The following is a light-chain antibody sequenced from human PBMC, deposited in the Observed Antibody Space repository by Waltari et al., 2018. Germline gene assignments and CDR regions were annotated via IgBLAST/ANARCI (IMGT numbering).Light chain of an antibody. CDR2: ATS. CDR1: QSVSSN. J-gene: IGKJ5*01. Sequence: EIVMTQSPATLSVSPGERATLSCRASQSVSSNLAWYQQKPGQAPRLLIYATSTRATGVPDRFSGSGSETEFTLTISSLQSEDFAVYYCQQYNNWPRGTFGQGTRLEIK. V-gene: IGKV3-15*01. CDR3: QQYNNWPRGT.